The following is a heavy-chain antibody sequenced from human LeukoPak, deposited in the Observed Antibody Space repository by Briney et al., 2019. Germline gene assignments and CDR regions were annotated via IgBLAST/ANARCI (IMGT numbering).Heavy chain of an antibody. CDR1: GFTFSSYW. J-gene: IGHJ4*02. Sequence: GGSLRLSCAASGFTFSSYWMSWVRQAPGKGLEWVANIKQDGSEKYYVDSVKGRFTISRDNAKNSLYLQMNSLRAEDTAVYYCARDARDFWSGYYPRPYYFVYWGQGTLVTVSS. CDR2: IKQDGSEK. D-gene: IGHD3-3*01. CDR3: ARDARDFWSGYYPRPYYFVY. V-gene: IGHV3-7*01.